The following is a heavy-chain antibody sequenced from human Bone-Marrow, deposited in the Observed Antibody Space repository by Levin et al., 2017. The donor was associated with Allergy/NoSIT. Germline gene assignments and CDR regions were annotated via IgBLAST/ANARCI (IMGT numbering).Heavy chain of an antibody. CDR3: ARDLYDSSGFYYYGLDV. J-gene: IGHJ6*02. Sequence: GGSLRLSCAASGFTFDTYAMSWVRQAPGKGLEWVSTVSKSGTSTFYADSVKGRFIISRDNFKNTLYLQMNSLRAEDTAIYYCARDLYDSSGFYYYGLDVWGRGTTATVSS. V-gene: IGHV3-23*01. CDR1: GFTFDTYA. CDR2: VSKSGTST. D-gene: IGHD3-22*01.